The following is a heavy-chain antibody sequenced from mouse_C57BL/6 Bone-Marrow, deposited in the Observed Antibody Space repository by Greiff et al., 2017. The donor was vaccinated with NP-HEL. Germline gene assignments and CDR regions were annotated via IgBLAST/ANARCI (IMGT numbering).Heavy chain of an antibody. CDR1: GFTFSDYY. J-gene: IGHJ2*01. CDR2: ISNGGGST. V-gene: IGHV5-12*01. D-gene: IGHD1-1*01. Sequence: EVNVVESGGGLVQPGGSLKLSCAASGFTFSDYYMYWVRQTPEKRLEWVAYISNGGGSTYYPDTVKGRFTISRDNAKNTLYLQMSRLKSEDTAMYYCARQGYGSSVDYWGQGTTLTVSS. CDR3: ARQGYGSSVDY.